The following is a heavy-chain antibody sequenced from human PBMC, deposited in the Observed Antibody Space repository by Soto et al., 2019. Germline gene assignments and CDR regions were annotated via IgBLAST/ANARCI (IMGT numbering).Heavy chain of an antibody. CDR2: ISSTTNYI. CDR3: ARESEDLTSNFDY. J-gene: IGHJ4*02. Sequence: GALRIWCAASGFTFTRPSMNWVLHAPGKGLEWVSSISSTTNYIYYGDSMKGRFAISRDNAKNSLYLEMNSLRAEDTAVYYCARESEDLTSNFDYWGQGTLVTVSS. V-gene: IGHV3-21*06. CDR1: GFTFTRPS.